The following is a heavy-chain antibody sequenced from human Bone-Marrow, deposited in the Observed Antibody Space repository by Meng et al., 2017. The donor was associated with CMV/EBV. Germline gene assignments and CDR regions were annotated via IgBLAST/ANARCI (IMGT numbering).Heavy chain of an antibody. J-gene: IGHJ5*02. V-gene: IGHV1-2*02. D-gene: IGHD2-2*01. Sequence: SGYTFTGYYMHWVRQAPGQGLEWMGWINPNSGGTNYAQKFQGRVTMTRDTSISTAYMELSRLRSDDTAVYYCARDLLYQLLSVRRFDPWGQGTLVTVSS. CDR3: ARDLLYQLLSVRRFDP. CDR1: GYTFTGYY. CDR2: INPNSGGT.